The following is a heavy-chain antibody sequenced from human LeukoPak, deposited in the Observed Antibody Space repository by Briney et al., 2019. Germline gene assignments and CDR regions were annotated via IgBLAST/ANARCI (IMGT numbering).Heavy chain of an antibody. V-gene: IGHV3-20*04. CDR2: INSNGGST. CDR1: GFTFDDYG. J-gene: IGHJ4*02. Sequence: GGSLRLSCAASGFTFDDYGMIWVRHAPGKGLKWVSAINSNGGSTGYADSVKGRFTMSRDNVKNSLYLQMDSLRAEDTALYYCARVQRWGYSNYFDYWGQGTLVTVSS. CDR3: ARVQRWGYSNYFDY. D-gene: IGHD4-11*01.